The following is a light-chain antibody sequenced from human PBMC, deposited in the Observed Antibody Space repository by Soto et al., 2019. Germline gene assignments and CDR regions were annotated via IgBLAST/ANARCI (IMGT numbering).Light chain of an antibody. CDR2: DVS. CDR3: SSYTSSSTLV. Sequence: ALTQPASVSGSPGQSITVSCTGTTSDVGGYNSVSWYQQHPGKVPKLMIYDVSNRPSGVSNRFSGSKSGNTASLTISGLQAEDEADYYCSSYTSSSTLVFGTGTKVTVL. CDR1: TSDVGGYNS. V-gene: IGLV2-14*01. J-gene: IGLJ1*01.